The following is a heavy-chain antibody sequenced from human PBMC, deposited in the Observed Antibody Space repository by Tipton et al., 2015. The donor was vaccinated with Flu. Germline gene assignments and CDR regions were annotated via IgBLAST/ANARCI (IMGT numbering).Heavy chain of an antibody. Sequence: QVQLVQSGAEVKKPGASVKVSCKASGYTFTGYYMHWVRQAPGQGLEWMGWINPNSGGTNYAQKFQGRVTMTRDTSISTAYMELSRLRSDDTAVYYCARDIVVVVAATQEYYYGMDVWGQGTTVTVSS. V-gene: IGHV1-2*02. CDR1: GYTFTGYY. D-gene: IGHD2-15*01. CDR3: ARDIVVVVAATQEYYYGMDV. CDR2: INPNSGGT. J-gene: IGHJ6*02.